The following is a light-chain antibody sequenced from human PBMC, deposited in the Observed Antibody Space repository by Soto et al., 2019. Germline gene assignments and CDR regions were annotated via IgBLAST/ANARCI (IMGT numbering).Light chain of an antibody. CDR1: SSDVGGYNY. Sequence: QSVLTQPASVSGSPGQSITISCTGTSSDVGGYNYVSWYQQHPGKAPKLMIYEVSNRHSGVSNRFTGSKSGNTASLTISGLQAEDEDDYYCSSYTSSSLPVFGGGTKLTVL. CDR3: SSYTSSSLPV. CDR2: EVS. J-gene: IGLJ2*01. V-gene: IGLV2-14*01.